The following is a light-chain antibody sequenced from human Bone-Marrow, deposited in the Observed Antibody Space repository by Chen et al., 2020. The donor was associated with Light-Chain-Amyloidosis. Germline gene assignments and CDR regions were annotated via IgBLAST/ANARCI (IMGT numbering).Light chain of an antibody. J-gene: IGLJ3*02. Sequence: QSALTQPASGSGSPGQSITISCTGTGSDVGSHKHISWYQQYPAKGPKLILFEGTMRPSGVSDRFSGANSGNTAARTISGRQAGDEADYYCCSYAGTTTAWEFGGGTKLTVL. V-gene: IGLV2-23*01. CDR3: CSYAGTTTAWE. CDR2: EGT. CDR1: GSDVGSHKH.